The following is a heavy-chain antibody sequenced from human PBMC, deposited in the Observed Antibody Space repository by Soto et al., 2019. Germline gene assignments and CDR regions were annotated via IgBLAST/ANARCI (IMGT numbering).Heavy chain of an antibody. V-gene: IGHV1-18*01. D-gene: IGHD3-3*01. CDR2: ISAYNGNT. CDR3: ARANLGDDFWSGYYTRSSDYYYMDV. J-gene: IGHJ6*03. CDR1: GYTFTSYG. Sequence: ASVKVSCKASGYTFTSYGISWVRQAPGQGLEWMGWISAYNGNTNYAQKLQGRVTMTTDTSTSTAYMELRSLRSDDTAVYYCARANLGDDFWSGYYTRSSDYYYMDVWGKGTTVTVSS.